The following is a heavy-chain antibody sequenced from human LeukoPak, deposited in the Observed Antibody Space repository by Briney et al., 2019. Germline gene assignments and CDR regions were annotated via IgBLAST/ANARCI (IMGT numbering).Heavy chain of an antibody. CDR1: GFTFSSYW. D-gene: IGHD5-24*01. CDR3: TRGRWLPDY. CDR2: ISSSGSTK. Sequence: SGGSLRLSCAASGFTFSSYWMHWVRHAPGKGLEWVSYISSSGSTKYYADSVKGRFTISRDNAKNSLYLQMNSLRAEDTAVYYCTRGRWLPDYWGQGTLVTVSS. J-gene: IGHJ4*02. V-gene: IGHV3-48*04.